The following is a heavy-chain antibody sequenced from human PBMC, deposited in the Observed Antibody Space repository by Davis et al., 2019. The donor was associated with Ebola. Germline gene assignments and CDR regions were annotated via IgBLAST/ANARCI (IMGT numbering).Heavy chain of an antibody. CDR2: INPNSGGT. CDR1: GYTFTSYY. V-gene: IGHV1-2*04. D-gene: IGHD1-26*01. Sequence: AASVKVSCKASGYTFTSYYMHWVRQAPGQGLEWMGWINPNSGGTNYAQKFQGWVTMTRDTSISTAYMELSRLRSDDTAVYYCARGGGSSKRTMDYWGQGTLVTVSS. CDR3: ARGGGSSKRTMDY. J-gene: IGHJ4*02.